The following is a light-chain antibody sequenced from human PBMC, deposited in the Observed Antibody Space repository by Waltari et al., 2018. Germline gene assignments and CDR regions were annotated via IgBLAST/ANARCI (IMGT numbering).Light chain of an antibody. V-gene: IGLV1-51*02. CDR1: TSNLGNNY. CDR2: ETE. Sequence: QSVLTQPPSVSAAPGQKVTISCSGSTSNLGNNYFSWYQQLPGAAPKVFIYETEKRPSGIPDRFSGSKSGTSASLGITGLQTGDEAAYYCGTWDNNLSALVFGTGTKLTVL. CDR3: GTWDNNLSALV. J-gene: IGLJ2*01.